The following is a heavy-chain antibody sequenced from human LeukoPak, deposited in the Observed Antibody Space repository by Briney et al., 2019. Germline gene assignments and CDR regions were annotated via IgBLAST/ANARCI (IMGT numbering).Heavy chain of an antibody. D-gene: IGHD3-3*01. CDR1: GFTFSSFA. Sequence: GASLRLSCAASGFTFSSFAMSWVRQAPGKGLEYVSTISVSGSTTYYADSVKGRFTISRDSSKNTLYLHMKSVRAEDTAVYYCAKGRRFLEWLLLDSWGQGILVTATS. J-gene: IGHJ4*02. CDR3: AKGRRFLEWLLLDS. CDR2: ISVSGSTT. V-gene: IGHV3-23*01.